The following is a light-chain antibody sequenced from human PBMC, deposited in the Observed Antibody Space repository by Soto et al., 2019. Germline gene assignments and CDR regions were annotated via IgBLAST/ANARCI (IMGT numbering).Light chain of an antibody. V-gene: IGKV3-20*01. CDR1: QSVSSNY. J-gene: IGKJ1*01. CDR3: QQYGSSRWT. Sequence: EILLTQSPGPLALAPGERVTLSCRASQSVSSNYLAWYQQNPGQAPRLLIYGASSRATGIPDRFSGSGSGTDFTLTISRLEPEDFEVYYCQQYGSSRWTFGQGTKVDIK. CDR2: GAS.